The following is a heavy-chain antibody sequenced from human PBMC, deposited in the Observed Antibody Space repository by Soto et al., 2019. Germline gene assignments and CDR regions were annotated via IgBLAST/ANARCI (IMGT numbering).Heavy chain of an antibody. CDR3: AKQGLRNDFWSGYYRGFGGMDV. CDR2: ISYDGSNK. CDR1: GFTFSSYG. D-gene: IGHD3-3*01. J-gene: IGHJ6*02. V-gene: IGHV3-30*18. Sequence: SLRLSCAASGFTFSSYGMHWVRQAPGKGLEWVAVISYDGSNKYYADSVKGRFTISRDNSKNTLYLQMNSLRAEDTAVYYCAKQGLRNDFWSGYYRGFGGMDVWGQGTTVTVSS.